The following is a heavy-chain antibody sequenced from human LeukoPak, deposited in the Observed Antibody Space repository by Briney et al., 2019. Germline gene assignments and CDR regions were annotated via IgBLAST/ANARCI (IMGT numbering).Heavy chain of an antibody. V-gene: IGHV3-30-3*01. Sequence: GGSLRLPCAASGFTFSSYAMHWVRQAPGKGLEWVAVISYDGSNKYYADSVKGRFTISRDNSKNTLCLQMNSLRAEDTAVYYCARGLNGALDYWGQGTLVTVSS. CDR2: ISYDGSNK. CDR3: ARGLNGALDY. CDR1: GFTFSSYA. J-gene: IGHJ4*02. D-gene: IGHD1-1*01.